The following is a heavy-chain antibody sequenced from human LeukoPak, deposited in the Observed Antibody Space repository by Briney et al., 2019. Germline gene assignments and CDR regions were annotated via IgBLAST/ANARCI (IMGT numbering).Heavy chain of an antibody. D-gene: IGHD3-10*01. Sequence: VISYDGANKYYADSVKGRFTISRDNSKNTLYLQLNSLRAEDTAVYFCARGPLWFGELLDWGQGILVTVSS. CDR3: ARGPLWFGELLD. CDR2: ISYDGANK. J-gene: IGHJ4*02. V-gene: IGHV3-30-3*01.